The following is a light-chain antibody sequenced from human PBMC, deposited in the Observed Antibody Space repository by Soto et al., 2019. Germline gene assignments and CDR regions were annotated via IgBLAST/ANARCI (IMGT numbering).Light chain of an antibody. Sequence: QSVLTQPPSASGTAGQRVTISCSGSSSNIGSNYVFWYQHLPGTAPKLLIYRNNQRPSGVPDRFSGSKSGTSASLAISGLRSEDETDYYCAAWDDSLSGVIFGGGTKLTVL. V-gene: IGLV1-47*01. CDR1: SSNIGSNY. J-gene: IGLJ2*01. CDR3: AAWDDSLSGVI. CDR2: RNN.